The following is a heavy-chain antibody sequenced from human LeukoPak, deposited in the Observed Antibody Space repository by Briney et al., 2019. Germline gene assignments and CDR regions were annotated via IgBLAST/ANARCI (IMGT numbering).Heavy chain of an antibody. CDR1: GYIFTGYW. CDR3: ARLERVPDFNY. D-gene: IGHD3-3*01. Sequence: GESLKISCKGSGYIFTGYWIGWVRQMPGKGLEWMGIIYPGDSDTRYSPSFQGQVTISADKSISTAYLQWSSLKASDTDMYYCARLERVPDFNYWGQGTLVTVSS. J-gene: IGHJ4*02. V-gene: IGHV5-51*01. CDR2: IYPGDSDT.